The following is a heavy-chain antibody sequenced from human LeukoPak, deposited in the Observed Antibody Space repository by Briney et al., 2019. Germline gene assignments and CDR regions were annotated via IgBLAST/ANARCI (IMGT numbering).Heavy chain of an antibody. J-gene: IGHJ3*02. V-gene: IGHV3-23*01. Sequence: GGTLRLSCAASGFTFSSYGMSWVRQAPGKGLEWVSAISGSGGSTYYADSVKGRFTISRDNAKNSLYLQMNSLRAEDTAVYYCARVAHYSSGWYLIGAFDIWGQGTMVTVSS. CDR1: GFTFSSYG. CDR3: ARVAHYSSGWYLIGAFDI. D-gene: IGHD6-19*01. CDR2: ISGSGGST.